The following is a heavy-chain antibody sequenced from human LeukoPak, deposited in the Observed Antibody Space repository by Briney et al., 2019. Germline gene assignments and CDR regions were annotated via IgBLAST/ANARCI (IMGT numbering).Heavy chain of an antibody. CDR3: ARGILRYFDWRDWFDP. V-gene: IGHV4-34*01. J-gene: IGHJ5*02. CDR2: INHSGST. CDR1: GGSFIGYY. D-gene: IGHD3-9*01. Sequence: SETLSLTCAVYGGSFIGYYWSWIRQPPGKGLEWIGEINHSGSTNYNPSLKSRVTISVDTSKNQFSLKLSSVTAADTAVYYCARGILRYFDWRDWFDPWGQGTLVTVSS.